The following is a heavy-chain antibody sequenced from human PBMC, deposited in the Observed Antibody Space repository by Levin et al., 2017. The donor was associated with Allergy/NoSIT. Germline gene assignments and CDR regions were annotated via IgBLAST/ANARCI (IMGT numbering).Heavy chain of an antibody. CDR1: GFTFSSYA. CDR3: AKVGEAATRAPDFEDY. V-gene: IGHV3-23*01. Sequence: GESLKISCAASGFTFSSYAMSWVRQAPGKGLEWVSAISGSGGSTYYADSVKGRFTISRDNSKNTLYLQMNSLRAEDTAVYYCAKVGEAATRAPDFEDYWGQGTLVTVSS. J-gene: IGHJ4*02. D-gene: IGHD2-15*01. CDR2: ISGSGGST.